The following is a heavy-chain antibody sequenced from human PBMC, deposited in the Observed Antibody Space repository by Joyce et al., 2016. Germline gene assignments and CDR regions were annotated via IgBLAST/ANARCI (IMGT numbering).Heavy chain of an antibody. V-gene: IGHV3-23*01. J-gene: IGHJ6*02. CDR3: ARAALTSRYFYAMDV. CDR2: ISGSAGST. Sequence: EVQLLESGGGLVQPGGSLRLSCAASGFTFSNYAMNWVRQAPGKGLEWVSGISGSAGSTFYADSGKGRFTVSRDNSKNMLYLQMNSLRAEDTAVYYCARAALTSRYFYAMDVWGQGTTVTVSS. CDR1: GFTFSNYA.